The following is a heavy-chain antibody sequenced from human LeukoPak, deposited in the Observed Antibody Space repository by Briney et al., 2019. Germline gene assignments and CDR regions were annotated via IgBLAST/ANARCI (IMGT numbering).Heavy chain of an antibody. D-gene: IGHD2-15*01. CDR2: MNPNSGNT. J-gene: IGHJ5*02. V-gene: IGHV1-8*03. Sequence: ASVKVSCKASGYTFTSYDINWVRQATGQGLEWMGWMNPNSGNTGYAQKFQGRVTITRNTSISTAYMELSSLRSEDTAVYYCARENRYCSGGSCYHNWFDPWGQGTLVTVSS. CDR3: ARENRYCSGGSCYHNWFDP. CDR1: GYTFTSYD.